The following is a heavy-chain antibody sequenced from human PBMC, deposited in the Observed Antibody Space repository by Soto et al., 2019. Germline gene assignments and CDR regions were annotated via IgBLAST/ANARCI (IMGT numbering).Heavy chain of an antibody. V-gene: IGHV4-31*03. D-gene: IGHD3-3*01. Sequence: PSETLSLTCTVSGVSISSGGYYWSWIRQHPGKGLEWIGYIYYSGSTYYNPSLKSRVTISVDTSKNQFSLKLSSVTAADTAVYYCASVRFLEWLLIGFDYWGQGTLVTVSS. CDR3: ASVRFLEWLLIGFDY. CDR2: IYYSGST. J-gene: IGHJ4*02. CDR1: GVSISSGGYY.